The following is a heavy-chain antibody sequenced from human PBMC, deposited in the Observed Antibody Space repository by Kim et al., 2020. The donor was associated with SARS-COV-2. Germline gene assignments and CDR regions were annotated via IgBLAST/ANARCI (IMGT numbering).Heavy chain of an antibody. CDR3: TRALDGLWFGESNYYYGMDV. CDR1: GFTFSGSA. J-gene: IGHJ6*02. V-gene: IGHV3-73*01. Sequence: GGSLRLSCAASGFTFSGSAMNWVRQASGKGLEWVGRIRSKANSYATAYAASVKGRFTISRDDSKNTAYLQMNSLKTEDTAVYYCTRALDGLWFGESNYYYGMDVWGQGTTVTVSS. D-gene: IGHD3-10*01. CDR2: IRSKANSYAT.